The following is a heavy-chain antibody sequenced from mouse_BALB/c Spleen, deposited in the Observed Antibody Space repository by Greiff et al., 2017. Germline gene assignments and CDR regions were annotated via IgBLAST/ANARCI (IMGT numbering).Heavy chain of an antibody. Sequence: QVQLKQSGAELMKPGASVKISCKATGYTFSSYWIEWVKQRPGHGLEWIGEILPGSGSTNYNEKFKGKATFTADTSSNTAYMQLSSLTSEDSAVYYCARMGGSFAYWGQGTLVTVSA. CDR1: GYTFSSYW. CDR2: ILPGSGST. CDR3: ARMGGSFAY. V-gene: IGHV1-9*01. J-gene: IGHJ3*01.